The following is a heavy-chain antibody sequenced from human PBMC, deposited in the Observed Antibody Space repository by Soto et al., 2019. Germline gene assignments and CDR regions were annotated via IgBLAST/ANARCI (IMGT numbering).Heavy chain of an antibody. V-gene: IGHV1-69*01. CDR3: ARWGYDSSGYPYY. CDR1: GGTFSSYA. D-gene: IGHD3-22*01. CDR2: IIPIFGTA. Sequence: QVQLVQSGAEVKKPGSSVKVSCKASGGTFSSYAISWVRQAPGQGLEWMGGIIPIFGTANYAQKFQGRVRFTAYESTSTAYRELSSLRSEDTDVYYCARWGYDSSGYPYYSGQGTRVTVSS. J-gene: IGHJ4*02.